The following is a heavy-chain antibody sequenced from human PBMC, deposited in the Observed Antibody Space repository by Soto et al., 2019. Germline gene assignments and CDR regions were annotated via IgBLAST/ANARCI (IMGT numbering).Heavy chain of an antibody. CDR2: ISAYNGNT. D-gene: IGHD4-17*01. CDR1: GYTFTSYG. V-gene: IGHV1-18*01. Sequence: GASVKVSCKASGYTFTSYGISWVRQAPGQGLEWMGWISAYNGNTNYAQKLQGRVTMTTDTSTSTAYMELRSLRSDDTAVYYCAREEHMTTVTTAGYWGQGTLVTVSS. J-gene: IGHJ4*02. CDR3: AREEHMTTVTTAGY.